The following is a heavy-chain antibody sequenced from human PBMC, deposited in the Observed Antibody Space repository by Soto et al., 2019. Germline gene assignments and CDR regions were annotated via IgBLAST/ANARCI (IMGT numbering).Heavy chain of an antibody. J-gene: IGHJ6*02. CDR1: GYTFTSYY. CDR2: INPSGGST. Sequence: ASVKVSCKASGYTFTSYYMHWVRQAPGQGLEWMGIINPSGGSTSYAQKFQGRVTMTRDTSTSTVYMELSSLRSEDTAVYYCARSHELLWFVELLSPKYYYGMDVWGQGTTVTVSS. D-gene: IGHD3-10*01. CDR3: ARSHELLWFVELLSPKYYYGMDV. V-gene: IGHV1-46*03.